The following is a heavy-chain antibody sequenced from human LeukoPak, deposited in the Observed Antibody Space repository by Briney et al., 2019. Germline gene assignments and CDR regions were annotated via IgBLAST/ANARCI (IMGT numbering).Heavy chain of an antibody. CDR1: GYTFTSYA. Sequence: GASVKVSCKASGYTFTSYAMHWVRRAPGQRLEWVGWINAGNGNTKYSQKFQGRVTITRDTSASTAYMELSSMRSEDTAVYYCARLVDCSGGSCSTLGGYYYGMDVWGQGTTVTVSS. D-gene: IGHD2-15*01. CDR2: INAGNGNT. V-gene: IGHV1-3*01. CDR3: ARLVDCSGGSCSTLGGYYYGMDV. J-gene: IGHJ6*02.